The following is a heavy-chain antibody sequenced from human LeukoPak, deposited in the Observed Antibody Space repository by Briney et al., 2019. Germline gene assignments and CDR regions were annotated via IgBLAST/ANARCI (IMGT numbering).Heavy chain of an antibody. V-gene: IGHV4-31*03. CDR2: IYYSGST. J-gene: IGHJ2*01. CDR1: GGSISSGGYY. Sequence: SETLSLTCTVAGGSISSGGYYWSWIRQYPVKGLEWIGYIYYSGSTYYNPSLKSRVTISVDTSKNQFSLKLRSVTAADTAVYYCARMVWAVNWYFDLWGRGTLVTVSS. CDR3: ARMVWAVNWYFDL. D-gene: IGHD2-8*01.